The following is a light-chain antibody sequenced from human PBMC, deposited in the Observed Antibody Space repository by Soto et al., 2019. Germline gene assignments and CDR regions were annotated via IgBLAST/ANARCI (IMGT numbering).Light chain of an antibody. CDR3: QQSYSTLGLT. CDR1: QSITSY. Sequence: DIQMTQSPSSLSASVGDRVTITCRASQSITSYLNWYQKKQGKAPKLLIYAASSLQSGVPSRFSGSGSGTDFTLTISSLQPEDFATYYCQQSYSTLGLTFGGGTKVEIK. V-gene: IGKV1-39*01. J-gene: IGKJ4*01. CDR2: AAS.